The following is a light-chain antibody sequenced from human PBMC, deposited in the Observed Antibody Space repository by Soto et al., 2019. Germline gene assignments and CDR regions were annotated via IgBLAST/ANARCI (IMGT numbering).Light chain of an antibody. V-gene: IGKV3-20*01. J-gene: IGKJ1*01. CDR3: QQYGRSRT. Sequence: EIVLTQSPGTLSLSPGERATLSCRASQSISSSFLAWYQQRPGQAPRLLIYGASSRATGIPDRFSGSGSGTHFTLTISRLEPEDFAVYYCQQYGRSRTFGQGTKVEIK. CDR2: GAS. CDR1: QSISSSF.